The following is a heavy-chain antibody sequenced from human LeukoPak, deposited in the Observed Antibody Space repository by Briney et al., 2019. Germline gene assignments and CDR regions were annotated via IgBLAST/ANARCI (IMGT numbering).Heavy chain of an antibody. Sequence: SETLSLTCAVSGGSISSSNWWSWVRQPPGKGLEWIGEIYHSGSTNYNPSLKSRVTISVDKSKNQFSLKLSSVTAADTAVYYCAREAGQAVAGADAFDIWGQGTMVTVSS. CDR2: IYHSGST. V-gene: IGHV4-4*02. D-gene: IGHD6-19*01. CDR3: AREAGQAVAGADAFDI. CDR1: GGSISSSNW. J-gene: IGHJ3*02.